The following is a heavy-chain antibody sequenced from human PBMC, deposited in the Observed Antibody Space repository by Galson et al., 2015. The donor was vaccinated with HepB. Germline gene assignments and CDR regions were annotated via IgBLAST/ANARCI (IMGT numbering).Heavy chain of an antibody. V-gene: IGHV2-5*02. Sequence: PALVKPTQTLTLTCTFSGFSLSTSGVGVGWIRQPPGKALGWLVLIYWDDDKRYRPSLKSRLTITKDTSKNQVVLTMTNMDPVDTATYYCAHKPEVGGFDAGAYFDYWGQGTLVTVSS. CDR1: GFSLSTSGVG. D-gene: IGHD6-25*01. CDR3: AHKPEVGGFDAGAYFDY. CDR2: IYWDDDK. J-gene: IGHJ4*02.